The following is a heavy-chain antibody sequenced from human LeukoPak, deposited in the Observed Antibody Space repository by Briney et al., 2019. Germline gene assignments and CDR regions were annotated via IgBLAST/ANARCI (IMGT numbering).Heavy chain of an antibody. D-gene: IGHD6-13*01. CDR1: GFTFISYA. J-gene: IGHJ6*02. CDR2: ISYDGSNK. CDR3: ARDRYSSSWYSSYYYSSGMDV. V-gene: IGHV3-30-3*01. Sequence: SGGSLRLSCAASGFTFISYAMHGVRQAPGKGLEWVAVISYDGSNKYNADSVKGRFTISRDNSKNTLYLQMNSLRAEDTAVYYCARDRYSSSWYSSYYYSSGMDVWGQGTTVTVSS.